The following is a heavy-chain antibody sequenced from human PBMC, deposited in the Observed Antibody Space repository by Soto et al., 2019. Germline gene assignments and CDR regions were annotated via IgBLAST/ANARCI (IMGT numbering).Heavy chain of an antibody. J-gene: IGHJ4*02. CDR3: ARDKIPRIAAAGITGY. Sequence: GASVKVSCKASGYTFTSYGISWVRQAPGQGLEWMGWISAYNGNTNYAQKLQGRVTMTTDTSTGTAYMELRSLRSDDTAVYYCARDKIPRIAAAGITGYWGQGTLVTVSS. CDR2: ISAYNGNT. D-gene: IGHD6-13*01. CDR1: GYTFTSYG. V-gene: IGHV1-18*01.